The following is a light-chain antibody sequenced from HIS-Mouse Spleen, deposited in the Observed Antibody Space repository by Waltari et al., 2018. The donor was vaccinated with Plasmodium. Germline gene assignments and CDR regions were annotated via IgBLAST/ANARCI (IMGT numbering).Light chain of an antibody. Sequence: EIVMTQSPATLSVSPGERATLSCRASQSVSSNLAWYQQKPGQAPRLLISGASTRATGIPARFSGSGSGTEFTLTISGLQSEDFAVYYCQQYNNWSFTFGPGTKVDIK. CDR1: QSVSSN. J-gene: IGKJ3*01. CDR2: GAS. CDR3: QQYNNWSFT. V-gene: IGKV3-15*01.